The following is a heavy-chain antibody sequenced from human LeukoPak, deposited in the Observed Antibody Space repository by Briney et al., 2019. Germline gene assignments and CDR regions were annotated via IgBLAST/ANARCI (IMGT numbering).Heavy chain of an antibody. J-gene: IGHJ4*02. CDR3: AKRGMTPIKEGFDY. Sequence: GGSLRLSCAASGFTFSSYAMSWVRQAPGTGLEWVSAISDSGRSTYYADSVKGRFTISRDNSRNTLYLQMSSLRAEDTAGYYCAKRGMTPIKEGFDYGGQGTLVSVSS. V-gene: IGHV3-23*01. CDR2: ISDSGRST. CDR1: GFTFSSYA. D-gene: IGHD5-24*01.